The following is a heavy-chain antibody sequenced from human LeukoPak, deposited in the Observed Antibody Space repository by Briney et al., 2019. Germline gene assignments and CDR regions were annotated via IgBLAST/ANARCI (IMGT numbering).Heavy chain of an antibody. CDR1: GYTFTSHY. CDR2: INPSGGST. V-gene: IGHV1-46*01. D-gene: IGHD6-13*01. CDR3: ARVREVASGYFEY. Sequence: ASVKVSCKASGYTFTSHYMHWVRQAPGQGLEWMGIINPSGGSTSYAQKFQGRVTMTRDTSTSTAYMELRSLRSDDTAVYYCARVREVASGYFEYWGQGTLVTVSS. J-gene: IGHJ4*02.